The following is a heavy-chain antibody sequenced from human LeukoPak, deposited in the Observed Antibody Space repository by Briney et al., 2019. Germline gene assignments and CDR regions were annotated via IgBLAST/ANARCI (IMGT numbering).Heavy chain of an antibody. CDR3: AKAQLRYLDWLWGPSDY. CDR2: TSYDGSNK. V-gene: IGHV3-30*18. Sequence: PGRSLRLSCAASGFTFNSYGMHWVRQAPGKGLEWVAVTSYDGSNKYYADSVKGRFTISRDNSKNTLYLQMNSLRAEDTAVYYCAKAQLRYLDWLWGPSDYWGQGTLITVSS. J-gene: IGHJ4*02. CDR1: GFTFNSYG. D-gene: IGHD3-9*01.